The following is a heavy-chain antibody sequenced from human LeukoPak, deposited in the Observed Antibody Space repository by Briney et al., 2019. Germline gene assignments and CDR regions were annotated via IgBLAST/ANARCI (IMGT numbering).Heavy chain of an antibody. CDR3: ARDGETRGPIYYYYYMDV. CDR1: GGSFSSDYDY. Sequence: SETLSLTCTVSGGSFSSDYDYWSWLRQPAGKGLEWIGRISTSGNTNYNPSLKSRVTISVDTSKNQFSLRLNSVTAADTAVYYCARDGETRGPIYYYYYMDVWGKGTTVTVS. CDR2: ISTSGNT. J-gene: IGHJ6*03. D-gene: IGHD3-10*01. V-gene: IGHV4-61*02.